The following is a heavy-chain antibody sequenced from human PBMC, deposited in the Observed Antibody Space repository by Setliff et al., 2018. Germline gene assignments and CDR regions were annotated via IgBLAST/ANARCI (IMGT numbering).Heavy chain of an antibody. CDR1: GYAFGSSG. V-gene: IGHV1-18*01. J-gene: IGHJ4*02. D-gene: IGHD2-2*01. Sequence: ASVKVSCKASGYAFGSSGISWVRQAPGQGPEWIGWISAYNGYIVYAQKFQGRVTMTTDTSTTTAYMEVRSLRSDDTAVYYCARDRKEIVVKPPAASLDYWGQGTQVTVSS. CDR3: ARDRKEIVVKPPAASLDY. CDR2: ISAYNGYI.